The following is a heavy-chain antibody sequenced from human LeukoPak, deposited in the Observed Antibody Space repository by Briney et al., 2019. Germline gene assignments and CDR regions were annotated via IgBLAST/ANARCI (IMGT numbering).Heavy chain of an antibody. CDR1: GFTFSTYS. CDR3: ARGFSGSYSGVPFDY. V-gene: IGHV4-39*07. D-gene: IGHD1-26*01. Sequence: GSLRLSCAASGFTFSTYSMNWVRQAPGKGLEWIGTIHFSGSIYFNPSLKSRVTISRDTSKNQFSLRLSSVTAADTAVYYRARGFSGSYSGVPFDYWGQGTMVTVSS. J-gene: IGHJ4*02. CDR2: IHFSGSI.